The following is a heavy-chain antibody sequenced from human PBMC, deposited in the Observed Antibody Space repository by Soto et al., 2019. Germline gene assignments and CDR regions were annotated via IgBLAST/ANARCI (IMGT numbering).Heavy chain of an antibody. CDR3: AREMVQGPTHYILDY. D-gene: IGHD3-10*01. CDR2: ISYSGST. Sequence: SETLSLTCTVSGGSISSYYWSWIRQSPGKGLEWIGYISYSGSTSYNPSLKSRVTISVDTSKNQFSLKLNSVTAADTAVYYCAREMVQGPTHYILDYWGQGTLVTVSS. J-gene: IGHJ4*02. CDR1: GGSISSYY. V-gene: IGHV4-59*12.